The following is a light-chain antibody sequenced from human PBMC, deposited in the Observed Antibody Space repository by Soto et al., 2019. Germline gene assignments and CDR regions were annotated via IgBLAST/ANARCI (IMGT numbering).Light chain of an antibody. CDR1: QSISSY. CDR2: AAS. J-gene: IGKJ1*01. Sequence: DIQMTQSPSSLSASVGDRVTITCRASQSISSYLNWYQQKPGKAPNLLIYAASSLQSGVPSRFSGSGSGTDFTLTISSLQPEDFATYYCQQSYSTPSTFGQGTKVE. CDR3: QQSYSTPST. V-gene: IGKV1-39*01.